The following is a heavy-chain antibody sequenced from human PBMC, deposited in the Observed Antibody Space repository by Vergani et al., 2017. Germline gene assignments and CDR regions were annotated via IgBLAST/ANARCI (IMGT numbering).Heavy chain of an antibody. CDR1: GYTFSNYY. CDR3: ARGYYGIVTGYRY. D-gene: IGHD3-9*01. Sequence: QVQVVPSGAEVKKSGASVKVSCKTSGYTFSNYYMHWVRQAPGQGPEWMGIINPSGGHTNYAQKFQGRVTMTMDTSTSTVYMELSSLRSEDTAIYYCARGYYGIVTGYRYWGQGTLVTVSA. CDR2: INPSGGHT. J-gene: IGHJ4*02. V-gene: IGHV1-46*03.